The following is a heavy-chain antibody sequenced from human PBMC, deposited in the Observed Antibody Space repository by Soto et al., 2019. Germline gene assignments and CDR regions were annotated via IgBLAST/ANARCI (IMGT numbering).Heavy chain of an antibody. CDR2: INPNGGVT. CDR1: GDSFNDYY. D-gene: IGHD1-26*01. J-gene: IGHJ6*03. CDR3: ARDSGGATATFDYYYFDMDV. V-gene: IGHV1-2*04. Sequence: QVQLVQSGAEVRKPGASVTVSCRSSGDSFNDYYIHWVRQAPGQGFGWMGWINPNGGVTKYAQKFQGWGNTTRDTSMRIVYMQLSSLRSDDTAVYYCARDSGGATATFDYYYFDMDVWGTGTTVTVSS.